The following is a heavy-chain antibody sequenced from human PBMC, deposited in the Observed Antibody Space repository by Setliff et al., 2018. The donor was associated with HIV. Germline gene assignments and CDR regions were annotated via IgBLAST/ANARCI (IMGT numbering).Heavy chain of an antibody. J-gene: IGHJ4*02. D-gene: IGHD3-22*01. Sequence: GGSLRLSCATSGFTFTTYGMHWVRQAPGEGLEWISYISSSGNTMYYADSVKGRFTISRDNAKNSLYLQVNSLRAEDTAVYYCARFRRSGYNYVEGTALAYWGQGTLVTVSS. CDR2: ISSSGNTM. V-gene: IGHV3-48*04. CDR1: GFTFTTYG. CDR3: ARFRRSGYNYVEGTALAY.